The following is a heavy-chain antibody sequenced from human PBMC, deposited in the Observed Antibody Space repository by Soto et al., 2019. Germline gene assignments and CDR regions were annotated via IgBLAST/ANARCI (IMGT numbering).Heavy chain of an antibody. J-gene: IGHJ6*02. V-gene: IGHV1-69*12. D-gene: IGHD3-22*01. CDR1: GGTFSNYG. CDR3: ARGGSDYEGSGYYQGHV. CDR2: IVPIFGA. Sequence: QVQLVQSGAEVKKPGSSVKVSCKSSGGTFSNYGFSWVRQAPGQGLECMGVIVPIFGAEHPQKFQGRVTITADESQNXXFMELRGLRSEDTAVDYCARGGSDYEGSGYYQGHVWGQGTTVTVSS.